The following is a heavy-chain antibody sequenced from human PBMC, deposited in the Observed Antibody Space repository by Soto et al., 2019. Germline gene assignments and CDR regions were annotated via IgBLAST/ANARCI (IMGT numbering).Heavy chain of an antibody. CDR2: IRHDESNK. CDR1: GFTFSNYG. CDR3: ASELYTSSSKSWAFDS. D-gene: IGHD6-6*01. J-gene: IGHJ3*02. Sequence: QVQLVESGGGVVQPGRSLRLSCAASGFTFSNYGMHWVRQAPGKGLDWVARIRHDESNKNYADSVQGRFTISRDNSRNTLYLQRNSLRAEDTAVYYCASELYTSSSKSWAFDSWGQGTMVAVSS. V-gene: IGHV3-33*01.